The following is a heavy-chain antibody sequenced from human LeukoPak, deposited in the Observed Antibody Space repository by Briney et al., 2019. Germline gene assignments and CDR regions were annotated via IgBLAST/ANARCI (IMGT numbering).Heavy chain of an antibody. J-gene: IGHJ4*02. V-gene: IGHV3-9*01. D-gene: IGHD4-17*01. CDR1: GFTFDGYA. CDR2: ISWNSGFI. CDR3: AKGLGRSYGAFDY. Sequence: PGGSLRLSCAASGFTFDGYAIHWVRQAPGKSLEWVSGISWNSGFIAYADSAKGRFTISRDNAKNSLYLQMNSLRVEDTALYYCAKGLGRSYGAFDYWGQGTLVTVSS.